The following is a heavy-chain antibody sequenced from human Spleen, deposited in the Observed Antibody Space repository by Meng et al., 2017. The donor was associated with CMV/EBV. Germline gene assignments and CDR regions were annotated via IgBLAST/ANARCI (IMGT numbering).Heavy chain of an antibody. V-gene: IGHV1-2*02. Sequence: QGDLGQSGGGVKKPGASVKVSCKASGYTFTGYYMHWVRQAPGQGLEWMGWINPNSGGTNYAQKFQGRVTMTRDTSISTAYMELSRLRSDDTAVYYCARGDTIFGVVIFDYWGQGTLVTVSS. CDR3: ARGDTIFGVVIFDY. J-gene: IGHJ4*02. D-gene: IGHD3-3*01. CDR2: INPNSGGT. CDR1: GYTFTGYY.